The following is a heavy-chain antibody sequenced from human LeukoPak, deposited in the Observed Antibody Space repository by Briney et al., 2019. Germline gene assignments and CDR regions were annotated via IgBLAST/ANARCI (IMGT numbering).Heavy chain of an antibody. Sequence: GRSLRLSCAASGFTFSSYGMHWVRQAPGKGLEWVAVISYDGSNKYYADSVKGRFTISRDNSKNTLHLQMNSLRAEDTAVYYCAKDVYAYYYYGMDVWGQGTTVTVSS. J-gene: IGHJ6*02. V-gene: IGHV3-30*18. CDR2: ISYDGSNK. D-gene: IGHD2-8*01. CDR3: AKDVYAYYYYGMDV. CDR1: GFTFSSYG.